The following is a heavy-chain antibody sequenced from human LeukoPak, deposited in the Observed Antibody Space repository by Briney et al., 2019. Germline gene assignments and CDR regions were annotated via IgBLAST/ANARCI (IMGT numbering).Heavy chain of an antibody. D-gene: IGHD3-10*01. CDR1: GFTFSSYE. CDR2: ISSSGSTI. V-gene: IGHV3-48*03. J-gene: IGHJ6*02. Sequence: GGSLRLSCAASGFTFSSYEMNWVRQAPGKGLEWVSYISSSGSTIYYADSVKGRFTISRDNDKNSLYLQMNSLRAEDTAVYYCARARITETRYYYYGMDVWGQGTTVTVSS. CDR3: ARARITETRYYYYGMDV.